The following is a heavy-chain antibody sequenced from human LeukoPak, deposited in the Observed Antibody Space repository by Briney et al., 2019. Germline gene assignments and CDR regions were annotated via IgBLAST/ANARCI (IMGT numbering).Heavy chain of an antibody. CDR3: YWFDP. CDR2: IYYGGST. J-gene: IGHJ5*02. V-gene: IGHV4-39*01. D-gene: IGHD2-15*01. CDR1: GASISSASDY. Sequence: SETLSLTCAVSGASISSASDYWGWIRQPPGKGLEWLGSIYYGGSTYDNPSLRSRVTISVDTSENQFSLYYCARIGGGSWRNPGYWFDPWGQGNLVTVSS.